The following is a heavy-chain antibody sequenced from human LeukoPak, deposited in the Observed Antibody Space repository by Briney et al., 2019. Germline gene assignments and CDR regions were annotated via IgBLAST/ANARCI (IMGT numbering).Heavy chain of an antibody. J-gene: IGHJ4*02. CDR1: GHSFTSYW. CDR3: ARHITKYSSGWYD. V-gene: IGHV5-51*01. CDR2: IYPGDSDT. D-gene: IGHD6-19*01. Sequence: GESLKISCKGSGHSFTSYWIGWVRQMPGKGLEWMGIIYPGDSDTRYSPSFQGQVTISADKSISTAYLQWSSLKASDTAMYYCARHITKYSSGWYDWGQGTLVTVSS.